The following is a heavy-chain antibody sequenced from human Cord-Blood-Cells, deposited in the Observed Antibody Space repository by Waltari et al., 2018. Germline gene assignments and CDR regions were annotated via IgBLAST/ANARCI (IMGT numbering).Heavy chain of an antibody. CDR2: IIPIFGTA. D-gene: IGHD3-3*01. J-gene: IGHJ4*02. Sequence: QVQLVQSGAEVKKPGSSVKVSCKASGGTFSSYAISWVRQAPGQGLEWMGGIIPIFGTAKYAQQFQDRGTITADESTSTAYMELSSLRSEDTAVYYCACLTTIFGVAFWGQGTLVTVSS. CDR1: GGTFSSYA. V-gene: IGHV1-69*01. CDR3: ACLTTIFGVAF.